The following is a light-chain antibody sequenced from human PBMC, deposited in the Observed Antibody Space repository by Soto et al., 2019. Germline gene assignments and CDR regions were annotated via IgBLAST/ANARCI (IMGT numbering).Light chain of an antibody. V-gene: IGKV3-20*01. CDR3: QQYGGSPRT. Sequence: EIVLTQYPGTLSLSPGEGATLSCRASQSVRSSLAWYQQKRGQAPRLLIHGASSRATGIPDRFSGSGSGTDFTLTISRLEPEDFAVYYCQQYGGSPRTFGQGTKVDVK. J-gene: IGKJ1*01. CDR2: GAS. CDR1: QSVRSS.